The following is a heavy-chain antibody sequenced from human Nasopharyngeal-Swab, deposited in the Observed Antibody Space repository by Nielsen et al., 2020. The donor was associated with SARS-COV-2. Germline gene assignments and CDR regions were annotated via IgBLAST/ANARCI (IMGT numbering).Heavy chain of an antibody. D-gene: IGHD3-22*01. J-gene: IGHJ4*02. CDR3: AKDRALYYYDSSGYYYSSY. CDR2: ISGSGGGT. V-gene: IGHV3-23*01. CDR1: GFTFSSYA. Sequence: GESLKISCAASGFTFSSYAMSWVRQAPGKGLEWVSAISGSGGGTYYADSVKGRFTISRDNSKNTLYLQMNSLRAEDTAVYYCAKDRALYYYDSSGYYYSSYWGQGTLVTVSS.